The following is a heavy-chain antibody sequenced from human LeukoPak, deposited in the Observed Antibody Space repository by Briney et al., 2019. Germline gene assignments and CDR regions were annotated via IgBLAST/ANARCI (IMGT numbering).Heavy chain of an antibody. V-gene: IGHV3-74*01. J-gene: IGHJ1*01. CDR1: GFTFSSYW. Sequence: AGSLRLSCAASGFTFSSYWMHWVRQAPGKGLVWVSRIKSDGSTNYADSVKGRFTISRDNAKNTVSLQMNSLRAEDTAVYYCARAPSETGGYYPEYFRHWGQGTLVTVSS. D-gene: IGHD3-22*01. CDR2: IKSDGST. CDR3: ARAPSETGGYYPEYFRH.